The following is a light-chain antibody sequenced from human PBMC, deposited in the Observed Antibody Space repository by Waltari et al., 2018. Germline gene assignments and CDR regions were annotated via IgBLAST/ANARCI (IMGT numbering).Light chain of an antibody. Sequence: DIVMTQSPLSLPVTPGEPASISCRSSQSLLHSNGYNYLAWYQQKPGQPPNLLIYWASTRESGVPDRFSGSGSGTDFTLTISSLQAEDVAVYYCQQYYITPLSFGGGTKVEIK. J-gene: IGKJ4*01. CDR3: QQYYITPLS. CDR2: WAS. V-gene: IGKV4-1*01. CDR1: QSLLHSNGYNY.